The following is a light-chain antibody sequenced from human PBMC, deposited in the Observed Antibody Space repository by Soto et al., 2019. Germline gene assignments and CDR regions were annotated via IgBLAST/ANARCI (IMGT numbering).Light chain of an antibody. CDR1: SSDVGSYNL. CDR2: EGN. V-gene: IGLV2-23*01. CDR3: CSYAGSSTPVV. Sequence: QSALTQPASVSGSPGQSITISCTGTSSDVGSYNLVSWYQQHPGKAPKLMIYEGNKRPSGVSNRFSGSKSGNSASLTISGLRSEDEADYYCCSYAGSSTPVVFGGGTKLTVL. J-gene: IGLJ2*01.